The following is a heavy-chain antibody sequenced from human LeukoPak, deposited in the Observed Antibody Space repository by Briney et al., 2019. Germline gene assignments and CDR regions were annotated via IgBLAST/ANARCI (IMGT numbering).Heavy chain of an antibody. CDR3: AREGPGWQWHGNWLDP. V-gene: IGHV1-18*01. CDR2: ISGYSGNT. Sequence: EASVKVSCKASGYTFTSYGISWVRQAPGQGLEWMGWISGYSGNTNYAQKLQGRVTMTTDTSTSTAYMELRSLRSDDTAVYYCAREGPGWQWHGNWLDPWGQGTLVTVSS. J-gene: IGHJ5*02. D-gene: IGHD6-19*01. CDR1: GYTFTSYG.